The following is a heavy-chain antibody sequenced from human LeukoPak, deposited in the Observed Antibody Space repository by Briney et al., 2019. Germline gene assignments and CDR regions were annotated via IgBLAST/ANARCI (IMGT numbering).Heavy chain of an antibody. CDR1: GGSISSYY. Sequence: SETLSLTCTVSGGSISSYYWSWIRQPPGKGLEWIWYIYYSGSTNYNPSLKSRVTISVDTSKNQFSLKLSSVTAADTAVYYCARDLSYYDSSAFDPWGQGTLVTVSS. D-gene: IGHD3-22*01. CDR2: IYYSGST. J-gene: IGHJ5*02. CDR3: ARDLSYYDSSAFDP. V-gene: IGHV4-59*01.